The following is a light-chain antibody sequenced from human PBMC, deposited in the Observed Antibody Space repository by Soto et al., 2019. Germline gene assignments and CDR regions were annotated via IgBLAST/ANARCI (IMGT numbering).Light chain of an antibody. CDR2: EGS. CDR1: SRDVGSYNL. J-gene: IGLJ3*02. CDR3: CSYAGSSTWV. Sequence: QSALTQPASVSGSPGQSITISCTGTSRDVGSYNLVSWYQQHPGKAPKLMIYEGSKWPSGVSNRFSGSKSGITASLTISGLQAEDEADYYCCSYAGSSTWVFGGGTKVTVL. V-gene: IGLV2-23*01.